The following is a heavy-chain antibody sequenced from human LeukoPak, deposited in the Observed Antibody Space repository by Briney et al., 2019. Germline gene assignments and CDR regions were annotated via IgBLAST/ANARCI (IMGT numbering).Heavy chain of an antibody. V-gene: IGHV3-74*01. J-gene: IGHJ4*02. CDR1: GFTLGNYW. Sequence: PGGSLRLSCVASGFTLGNYWMHWVRQAPGKGLVWVSPINTDGSSTNYADSVKGRFTISRDNARNTLYLQMNSVRVEDTGVYYCARDLTHCSGGRCHTSPNDCWGQGTQVTVSS. D-gene: IGHD2-15*01. CDR3: ARDLTHCSGGRCHTSPNDC. CDR2: INTDGSST.